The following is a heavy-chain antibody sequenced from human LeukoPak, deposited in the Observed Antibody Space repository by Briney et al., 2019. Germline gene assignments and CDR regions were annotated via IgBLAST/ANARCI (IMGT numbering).Heavy chain of an antibody. CDR1: GGSIGSYY. D-gene: IGHD7-27*01. CDR3: ARTLVTGGSLAFDY. CDR2: IYYSGST. J-gene: IGHJ4*02. Sequence: SETLSLTCTVSGGSIGSYYWSWIRQPPGKGLEWIGYIYYSGSTNYNPSLKSRVTISVDTSKNQFSLKLSSVTAADTAVYYCARTLVTGGSLAFDYWGQGTLVTVSS. V-gene: IGHV4-59*01.